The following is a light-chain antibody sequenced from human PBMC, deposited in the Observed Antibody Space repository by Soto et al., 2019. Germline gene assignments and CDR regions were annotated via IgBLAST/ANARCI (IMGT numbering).Light chain of an antibody. J-gene: IGLJ1*01. CDR2: EVS. CDR3: CSNAGRPDV. V-gene: IGLV2-14*01. CDR1: SSDVGGYNY. Sequence: QSALTQPASVSGSPGQSITISCTGSSSDVGGYNYVSWYQQHPGKAPKLMIYEVSNRPSGISNRFSGSKSGNTASLTLSGLQAEDEADYYCCSNAGRPDVFGTGNKLTVL.